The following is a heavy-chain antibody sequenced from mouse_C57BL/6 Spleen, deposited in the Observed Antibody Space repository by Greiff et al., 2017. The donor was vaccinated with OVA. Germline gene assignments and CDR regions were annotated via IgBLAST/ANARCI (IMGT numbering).Heavy chain of an antibody. CDR1: GFSLPSYG. V-gene: IGHV2-5*01. D-gene: IGHD2-3*01. CDR2: IWRGGST. J-gene: IGHJ4*01. Sequence: VQRVESGPGLVQPSQSLSITCTVSGFSLPSYGVHWVRQSPGKGLEWLGVIWRGGSTDYNAAFMSRLSITKDNSKSQVFFKMNSLQADDTAIYYCAKNSDYEGYYVYAMDYWGQGTSVTVSS. CDR3: AKNSDYEGYYVYAMDY.